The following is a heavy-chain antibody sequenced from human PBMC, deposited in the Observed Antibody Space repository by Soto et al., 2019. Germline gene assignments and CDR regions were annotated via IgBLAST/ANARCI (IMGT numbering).Heavy chain of an antibody. CDR1: GYSFANYW. Sequence: GESLKISCSGSGYSFANYWIGWVRQMPGKGLEWMGIIYPSDSDARYSPSFQGQVTISADKSTSTAYLQWNSLKASDTAMYFCARGDSSDYSTATPADYWGQGTLVTVSS. CDR3: ARGDSSDYSTATPADY. V-gene: IGHV5-51*01. J-gene: IGHJ4*02. D-gene: IGHD3-22*01. CDR2: IYPSDSDA.